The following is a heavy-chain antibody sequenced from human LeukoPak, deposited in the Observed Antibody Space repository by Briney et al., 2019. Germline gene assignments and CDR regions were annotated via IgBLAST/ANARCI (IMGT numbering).Heavy chain of an antibody. V-gene: IGHV1-69*13. Sequence: SVKVSCKASGGTFSSYAISWVRQAPGQGLEWMGGIIPIFGTANYAQKFQGRVTITADESTSTAYMELSSLRSEDTAVYYCARDQGVRDTAMADYWGQGTLVTVSS. CDR3: ARDQGVRDTAMADY. D-gene: IGHD5-18*01. CDR1: GGTFSSYA. CDR2: IIPIFGTA. J-gene: IGHJ4*02.